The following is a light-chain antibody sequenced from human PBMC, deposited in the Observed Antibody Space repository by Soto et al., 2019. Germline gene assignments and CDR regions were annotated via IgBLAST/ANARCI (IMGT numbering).Light chain of an antibody. J-gene: IGKJ4*01. V-gene: IGKV3D-15*01. CDR1: QSVSSN. CDR2: GAS. CDR3: QQDNDWPPLT. Sequence: EIVMTQSPATLSVSPGERATLSCRASQSVSSNLAWYQQKPGQAPRLLIYGASTRSTGIPARFSGGGSGTEFTLTISSLQSEDFALYYCQQDNDWPPLTFGGGTKVEIK.